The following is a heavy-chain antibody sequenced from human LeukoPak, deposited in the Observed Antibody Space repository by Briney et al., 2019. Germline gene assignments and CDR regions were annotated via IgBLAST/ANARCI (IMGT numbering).Heavy chain of an antibody. CDR3: ARVGIPYYYGSGKLDY. CDR2: MSSSDDGR. V-gene: IGHV3-23*01. D-gene: IGHD3-10*01. CDR1: GFTFSNAW. J-gene: IGHJ4*02. Sequence: PGGSLRLSCAASGFTFSNAWMSWVRQAPGKGLEWVSAMSSSDDGRYYAASVRGRFTISRDTSRSTLYLQMNSLRAEDTAVYYCARVGIPYYYGSGKLDYWGQGTLVTVSS.